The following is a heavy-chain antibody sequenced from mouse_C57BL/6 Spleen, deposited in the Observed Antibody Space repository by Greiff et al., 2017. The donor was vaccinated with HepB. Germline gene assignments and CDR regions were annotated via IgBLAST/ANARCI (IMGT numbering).Heavy chain of an antibody. Sequence: QQSCKAFGYTFTSYWMHWVKQRPIQGLEWIGNIDPSDSETHYNQKFKDKATLTVDKSSSTAYKQLSSLTSEDSAVYYCAREGAYDYDAYFDYWGQGTTLTVSS. CDR1: GYTFTSYW. D-gene: IGHD2-4*01. CDR3: AREGAYDYDAYFDY. V-gene: IGHV1-52*01. CDR2: IDPSDSET. J-gene: IGHJ2*01.